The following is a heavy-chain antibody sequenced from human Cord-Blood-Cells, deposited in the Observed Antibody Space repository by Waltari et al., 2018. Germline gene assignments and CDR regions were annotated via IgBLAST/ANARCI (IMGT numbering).Heavy chain of an antibody. CDR3: AADHSQGELLDDAFDI. J-gene: IGHJ3*02. CDR1: GFTFTSSA. D-gene: IGHD3-10*01. Sequence: QMQLVQSGPEVKKPGTSVKVSCKASGFTFTSSAVQWVRQARGQRLEWIGGMVVGSGNTNYAHKFQERVTITRDMCTSTAYMELSSLRSEDTAVYYCAADHSQGELLDDAFDIWGQGTMVTVSS. CDR2: MVVGSGNT. V-gene: IGHV1-58*01.